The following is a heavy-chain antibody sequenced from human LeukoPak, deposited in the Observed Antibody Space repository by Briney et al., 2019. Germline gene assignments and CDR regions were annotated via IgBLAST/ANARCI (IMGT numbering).Heavy chain of an antibody. J-gene: IGHJ4*02. Sequence: PGGSLRLSCAASGFTFSSYSMNWVRQAPGKGLEWVSSISSSSSYIYYADSVKGRSTISRDNAKNSLYLQMNSLRAEDTAVYYCARETTGSYDYVWGSYRFFDYWGQGTLVTVSS. D-gene: IGHD3-16*02. V-gene: IGHV3-21*01. CDR3: ARETTGSYDYVWGSYRFFDY. CDR1: GFTFSSYS. CDR2: ISSSSSYI.